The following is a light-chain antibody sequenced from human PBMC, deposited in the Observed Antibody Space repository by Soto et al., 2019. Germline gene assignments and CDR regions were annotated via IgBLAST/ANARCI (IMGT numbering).Light chain of an antibody. J-gene: IGKJ1*01. CDR1: ERISTW. CDR3: QQYNNYWT. V-gene: IGKV1-5*03. CDR2: KAS. Sequence: DIQMTQSPSTLSASVGDRVTITCRASERISTWLAWYQQKPGKAPKLLIYKASNLQSGVPSRFSGSGSGTEFTLTISSLQPDDFATYYCQQYNNYWTFGKGTKVEIK.